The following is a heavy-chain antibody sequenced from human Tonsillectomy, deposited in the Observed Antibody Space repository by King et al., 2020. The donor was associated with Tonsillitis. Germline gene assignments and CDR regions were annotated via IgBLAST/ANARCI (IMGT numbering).Heavy chain of an antibody. Sequence: VQLVESGGGLVKPGGSLRLSCAASGFTFSSYDLNWVRRAPGKGLEWVSSIDSSSSNIYYADSVKGRFTISRDNAKNSLYLQMNSLRGEDTAVYYCARYGGGSFDYWGQGTLVTVSS. CDR2: IDSSSSNI. V-gene: IGHV3-21*01. J-gene: IGHJ4*02. D-gene: IGHD3-10*01. CDR3: ARYGGGSFDY. CDR1: GFTFSSYD.